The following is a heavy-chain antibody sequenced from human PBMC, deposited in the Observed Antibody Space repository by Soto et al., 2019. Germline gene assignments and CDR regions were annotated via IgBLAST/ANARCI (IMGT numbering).Heavy chain of an antibody. D-gene: IGHD6-6*01. CDR1: GYTFTSYY. CDR3: ARVSIASPLGWYYGMDV. Sequence: ASVKVSCKASGYTFTSYYMHWVRQAPGQGLEWMGIINPSGGSTSYAQKFQGRVTMTRDTSTSTVYMELSSLRSEDTAVYYCARVSIASPLGWYYGMDVWGQGTTVTVPS. V-gene: IGHV1-46*01. J-gene: IGHJ6*02. CDR2: INPSGGST.